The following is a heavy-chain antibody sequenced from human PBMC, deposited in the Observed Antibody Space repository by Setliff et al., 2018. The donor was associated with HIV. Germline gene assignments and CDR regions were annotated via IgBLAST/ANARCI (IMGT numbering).Heavy chain of an antibody. J-gene: IGHJ4*02. D-gene: IGHD6-13*01. CDR1: GGSISSGSFY. CDR2: ISSSGST. Sequence: ASETLSLTCSVSGGSISSGSFYWSWIRHLPGKGLEWVGYISSSGSTDYNPSLKSRLTISSDTSKNQFSLSLTSVTAADTAVYYCARGVAAAGLWGQGTLVTVSS. CDR3: ARGVAAAGL. V-gene: IGHV4-31*03.